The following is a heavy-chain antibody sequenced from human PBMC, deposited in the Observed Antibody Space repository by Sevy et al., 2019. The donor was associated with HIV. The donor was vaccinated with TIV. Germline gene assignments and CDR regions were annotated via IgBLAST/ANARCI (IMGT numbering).Heavy chain of an antibody. V-gene: IGHV4-39*01. CDR3: ASNKAAAGTDRFDY. D-gene: IGHD6-13*01. J-gene: IGHJ4*02. CDR2: IYYSGST. CDR1: GGSISSSSYY. Sequence: SETLSLTCTVSGGSISSSSYYWGWIHQPPGKGLEWIGSIYYSGSTYYNPSLKSRVTISVDTSKNQFSLKLSSVTAADTAVYYCASNKAAAGTDRFDYWGQGTLVTVSS.